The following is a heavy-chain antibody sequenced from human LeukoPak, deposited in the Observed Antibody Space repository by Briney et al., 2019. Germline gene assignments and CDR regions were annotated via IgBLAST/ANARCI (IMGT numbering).Heavy chain of an antibody. J-gene: IGHJ4*02. CDR3: AGIGDGYYDFWSGYTDY. V-gene: IGHV1-69*06. D-gene: IGHD3-3*01. CDR1: GGTFSSYA. Sequence: ASVKVSCKASGGTFSSYAISWVRQAPGQGLEWMGGIIPIFGTANYAQKFQGRVTITADKSTSTAYMELSSLRSEDTAVYYCAGIGDGYYDFWSGYTDYWGQGTLVTVSS. CDR2: IIPIFGTA.